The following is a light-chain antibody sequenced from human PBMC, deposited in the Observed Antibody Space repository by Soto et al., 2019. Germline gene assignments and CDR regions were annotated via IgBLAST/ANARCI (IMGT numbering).Light chain of an antibody. CDR3: QQYNNWWT. V-gene: IGKV3-15*01. Sequence: EIVITQSPATLSVSPGERATLSCRASQSVSSNLAWYQQKPGQAPRLLIYGASTRATGIPARFSGSGSGTEFTLTISSLQSEDFAVYYCQQYNNWWTFGHGTKVEIK. CDR2: GAS. J-gene: IGKJ1*01. CDR1: QSVSSN.